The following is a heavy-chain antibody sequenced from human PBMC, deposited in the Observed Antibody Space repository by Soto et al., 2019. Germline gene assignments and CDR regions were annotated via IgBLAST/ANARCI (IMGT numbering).Heavy chain of an antibody. J-gene: IGHJ6*02. Sequence: QVHLVQSGTEVKKPGSSVKVSCKASGGTFSSSGFSWVRQAPGQGLEWMGMIVPSLDTTNYAQKFQARVRITSDEVTSTGYIECRSLRSEDTTLYYCARWPKRRYTADPYAVDVLGPGTRVIVSS. V-gene: IGHV1-69*11. CDR2: IVPSLDTT. CDR3: ARWPKRRYTADPYAVDV. CDR1: GGTFSSSG. D-gene: IGHD3-16*02.